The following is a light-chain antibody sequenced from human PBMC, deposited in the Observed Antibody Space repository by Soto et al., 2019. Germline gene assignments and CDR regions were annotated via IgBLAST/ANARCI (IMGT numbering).Light chain of an antibody. V-gene: IGKV3-15*01. Sequence: MTQSPATLSVSPGERATLSCRASQSVRTNLAWYQQKPGQAPRLLIYGAYTRATGIPARFSGSGSGTEFTLTISSLQSEDFAVYYCQQYSDWPRTFGQGTKVDIK. CDR1: QSVRTN. CDR2: GAY. CDR3: QQYSDWPRT. J-gene: IGKJ1*01.